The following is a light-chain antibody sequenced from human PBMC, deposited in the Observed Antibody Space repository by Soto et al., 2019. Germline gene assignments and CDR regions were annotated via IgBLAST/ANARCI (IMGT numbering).Light chain of an antibody. CDR2: DVS. J-gene: IGLJ1*01. CDR3: TSYTSSATYV. V-gene: IGLV2-14*03. CDR1: SSDIGAYNY. Sequence: QSALTQPASVSGSPGRSITISCTGASSDIGAYNYVSWYQQHPGKAPKLMIYDVSDRPSGVSNRFSGSKSGNTASLTIPGLQAEDEADDYCTSYTSSATYVFGTGTKLTVL.